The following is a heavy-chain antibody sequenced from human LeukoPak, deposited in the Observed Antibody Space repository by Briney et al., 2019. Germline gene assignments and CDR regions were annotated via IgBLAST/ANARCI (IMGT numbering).Heavy chain of an antibody. V-gene: IGHV6-1*01. Sequence: SQTLSLTCAISGDSVSSNSAAWNWIRQSPSRGLEWLGRTYYRSKWYNDYAVSVKSRITINPDTSKNQFSLQLNSVTAADTAVYYCARGQKYRNGYTVTELGSGYFDYWGQGTLVTVSS. CDR1: GDSVSSNSAA. CDR3: ARGQKYRNGYTVTELGSGYFDY. CDR2: TYYRSKWYN. D-gene: IGHD5-18*01. J-gene: IGHJ4*02.